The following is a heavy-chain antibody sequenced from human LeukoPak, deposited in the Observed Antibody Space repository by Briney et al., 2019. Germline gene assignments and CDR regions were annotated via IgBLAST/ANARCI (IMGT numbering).Heavy chain of an antibody. D-gene: IGHD3-10*01. Sequence: SGTLSLTCTVSGGSITSHNWWNWVRQPPGKGLEWIGEIYHNGSPNYNPSLASLKSRVTISVDTSKNQFSLTVDSVTAADAAVYFCAGNIGSGGFDPWGQGIPVTVSS. CDR3: AGNIGSGGFDP. CDR2: IYHNGSP. V-gene: IGHV4-4*02. CDR1: GGSITSHNW. J-gene: IGHJ5*02.